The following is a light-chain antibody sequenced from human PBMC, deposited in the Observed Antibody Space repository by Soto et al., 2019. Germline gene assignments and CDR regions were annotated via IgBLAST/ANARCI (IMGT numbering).Light chain of an antibody. J-gene: IGLJ1*01. V-gene: IGLV2-14*01. CDR3: SSYTSSSTFYV. CDR1: SSDVGGYNY. Sequence: QSVLTQPASVSGSPGQSITISCTGTSSDVGGYNYVSWYQQHPGKAPKLMIYDVSNRPSGVSNRFSGSKSGNTASLTISGLQAEDEADYYCSSYTSSSTFYVFGTGTKATVL. CDR2: DVS.